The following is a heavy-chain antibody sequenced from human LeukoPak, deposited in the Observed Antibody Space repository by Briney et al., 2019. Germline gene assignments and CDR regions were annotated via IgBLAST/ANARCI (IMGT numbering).Heavy chain of an antibody. CDR1: GGSVSSGSYY. CDR2: IYYSGST. D-gene: IGHD3-16*01. Sequence: SETLSPTCTVSGGSVSSGSYYWSWIRQPPGKGLEWIGYIYYSGSTNYNPSLKSRVTISVDTSKNQFSLKLSSVTAADTAVYYCARASRWDGMDVWGKGTTVTVSS. CDR3: ARASRWDGMDV. V-gene: IGHV4-61*01. J-gene: IGHJ6*04.